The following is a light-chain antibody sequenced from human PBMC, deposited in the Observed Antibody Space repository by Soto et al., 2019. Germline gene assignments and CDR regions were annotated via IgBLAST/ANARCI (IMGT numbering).Light chain of an antibody. CDR3: CSYAGSYTLV. Sequence: QSALTQPRSGSGSPGQSVTISCTGTSSDVGGYNYVAWYQQHPGKAPKLMIYDVSKRTSGVPDRFSGSKSGTAASLTISGHQAEDEADYYCCSYAGSYTLVFGGGTKLTVL. CDR2: DVS. V-gene: IGLV2-11*01. J-gene: IGLJ2*01. CDR1: SSDVGGYNY.